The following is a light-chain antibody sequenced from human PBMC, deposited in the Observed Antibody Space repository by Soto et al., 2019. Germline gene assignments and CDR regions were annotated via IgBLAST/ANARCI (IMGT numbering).Light chain of an antibody. J-gene: IGKJ2*01. CDR3: QQSYSTPRT. V-gene: IGKV1-39*01. CDR1: QSISSS. Sequence: DIPMTQSPSSLSASVGDRVTITCRASQSISSSLIWLQQKPGKAPKLLIAAASTLQSGVPSRFSGSGYGTDFTLTINSLQPEDFATYYCQQSYSTPRTFGQGTKVEIK. CDR2: AAS.